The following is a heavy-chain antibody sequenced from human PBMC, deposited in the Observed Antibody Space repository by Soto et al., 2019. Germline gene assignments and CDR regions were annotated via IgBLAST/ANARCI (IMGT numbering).Heavy chain of an antibody. D-gene: IGHD2-15*01. CDR3: VRVVAIPGSPDK. V-gene: IGHV1-69*12. CDR2: IVPIVDTS. Sequence: QVQLVQSGAEVRQPASSVKVSCKTSGGTFSSYAISSVRQAPGQGLEWMGGIVPIVDTSTYAQKFQGRVTITADESMSTVYMELSSLRSPDTAVYYCVRVVAIPGSPDKWGQGTLVTVSS. CDR1: GGTFSSYA. J-gene: IGHJ4*02.